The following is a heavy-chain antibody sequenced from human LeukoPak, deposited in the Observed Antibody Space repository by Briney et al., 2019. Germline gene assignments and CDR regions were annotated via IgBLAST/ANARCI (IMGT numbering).Heavy chain of an antibody. J-gene: IGHJ5*02. D-gene: IGHD2-15*01. CDR2: IYYSGST. Sequence: SETLSLTCTVSGGSISSYYWSWIRQPPGKGLEWIGYIYYSGSTNYNPSLKSRVTISVDTSKNQFSLKLSSVTAADTAVYYCARERVGYCSGGSCYSNWFDPWGQGTLVTVSS. CDR1: GGSISSYY. CDR3: ARERVGYCSGGSCYSNWFDP. V-gene: IGHV4-59*01.